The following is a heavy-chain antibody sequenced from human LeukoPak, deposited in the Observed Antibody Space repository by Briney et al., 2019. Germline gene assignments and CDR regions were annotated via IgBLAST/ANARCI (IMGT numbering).Heavy chain of an antibody. CDR2: IYYSGST. CDR1: GGSISSYY. J-gene: IGHJ4*02. D-gene: IGHD3-22*01. CDR3: ARDALHYYDSSGYYLDY. V-gene: IGHV4-59*01. Sequence: SETLSLTCTVSGGSISSYYWSWTRQPPGKGLEWIGYIYYSGSTNYNPSLKSRVTISVDTSKNQFSLKLSSVTAADTAVYYCARDALHYYDSSGYYLDYWGQGTLVTVSS.